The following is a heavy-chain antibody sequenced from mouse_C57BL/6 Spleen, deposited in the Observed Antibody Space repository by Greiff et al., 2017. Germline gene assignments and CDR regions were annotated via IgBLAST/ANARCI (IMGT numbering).Heavy chain of an antibody. D-gene: IGHD2-2*01. J-gene: IGHJ3*01. CDR1: GFTFSNYW. CDR3: TRATMVTPFAY. CDR2: IRLKSDNYAT. Sequence: VKLEESGGGLVQPGGSMKLSCVASGFTFSNYWMNWVRQSPEKGLEWVAQIRLKSDNYATHYAESVKGRFTISRDDSKSSVYLQMNNLRAEDTGIYYCTRATMVTPFAYWGQGTLVTVSA. V-gene: IGHV6-3*01.